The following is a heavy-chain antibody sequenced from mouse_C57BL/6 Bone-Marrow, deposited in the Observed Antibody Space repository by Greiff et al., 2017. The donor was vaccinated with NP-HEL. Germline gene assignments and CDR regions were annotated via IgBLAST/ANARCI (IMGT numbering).Heavy chain of an antibody. CDR2: ISNLAYSI. CDR1: GFTFSDYG. Sequence: EVQLVESGGGLVQPGGSLKLSCAASGFTFSDYGMAWVRQAPRKGPEWVAFISNLAYSIYYADTVTGRFTISRENAKNTLYLEMSSLRSEDTAMYYCAKLGHGYWYFDVWGTGTTVTVSS. J-gene: IGHJ1*03. D-gene: IGHD3-3*01. CDR3: AKLGHGYWYFDV. V-gene: IGHV5-15*01.